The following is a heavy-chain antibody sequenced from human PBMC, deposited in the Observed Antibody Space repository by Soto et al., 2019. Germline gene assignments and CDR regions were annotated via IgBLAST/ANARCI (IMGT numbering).Heavy chain of an antibody. D-gene: IGHD6-19*01. CDR3: ARDLAVGLVDY. J-gene: IGHJ4*02. Sequence: QVQLVQSGAEVKKPGSTVQVSCKASGYTFTSYGISWVRQAPGQGLEWMGWISAYNGNTNYAQKLQGRVTRTTDTSTCIDYMKLRSLRSADTAVYSCARDLAVGLVDYWGQGTLVTVSS. CDR1: GYTFTSYG. V-gene: IGHV1-18*01. CDR2: ISAYNGNT.